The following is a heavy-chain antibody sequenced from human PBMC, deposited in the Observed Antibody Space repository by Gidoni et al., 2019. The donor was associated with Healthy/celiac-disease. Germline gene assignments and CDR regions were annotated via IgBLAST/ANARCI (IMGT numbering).Heavy chain of an antibody. Sequence: EVQLLESGGGLVQPGGSLRLSCAASGFTFSSYAMSWVRQAPGKGLEWVSAISGSGGSTYYADSVKGRFTISRDNSKNTLYLQMNSLRAEDTAVYYCAKGTDIVLVRDLNWFDPWGQGTLVTVSS. J-gene: IGHJ5*02. CDR1: GFTFSSYA. D-gene: IGHD2-8*02. CDR2: ISGSGGST. V-gene: IGHV3-23*01. CDR3: AKGTDIVLVRDLNWFDP.